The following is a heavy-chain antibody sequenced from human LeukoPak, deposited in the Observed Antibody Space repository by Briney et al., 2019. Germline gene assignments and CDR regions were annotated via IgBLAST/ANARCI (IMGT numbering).Heavy chain of an antibody. Sequence: SETLSLTCAVYGGSFSGYYWSWIRQPPGKGLEWIGEINHSGSTNYNPSLKSRVTISVDTSKNQFSLKLSSMTAADTAVYYCARVGVRGVIKVFDYWGQGTLVTVSS. CDR1: GGSFSGYY. D-gene: IGHD3-10*01. V-gene: IGHV4-34*01. CDR3: ARVGVRGVIKVFDY. J-gene: IGHJ4*02. CDR2: INHSGST.